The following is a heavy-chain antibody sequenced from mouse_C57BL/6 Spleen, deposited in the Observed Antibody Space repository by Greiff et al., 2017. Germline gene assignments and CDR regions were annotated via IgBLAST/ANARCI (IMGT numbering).Heavy chain of an antibody. J-gene: IGHJ3*01. V-gene: IGHV5-4*01. CDR1: GFTFSSYA. CDR2: ISDGGSYT. CDR3: ARGGNLAGFAY. D-gene: IGHD2-1*01. Sequence: EVQRVESGGGLVKPGGSLKLSCAASGFTFSSYAMSWVRQTPEKRLEWVATISDGGSYTYYPDNVKGRFTISRDNAKNNLYLKMSQLKDEDTAMYYWARGGNLAGFAYWGQGTLVTVSA.